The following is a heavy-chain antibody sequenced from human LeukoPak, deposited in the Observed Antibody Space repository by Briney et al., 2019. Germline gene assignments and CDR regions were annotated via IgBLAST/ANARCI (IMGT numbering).Heavy chain of an antibody. CDR3: ARDLYDYGSY. V-gene: IGHV3-66*01. J-gene: IGHJ4*02. D-gene: IGHD4/OR15-4a*01. CDR1: GFTVSSTY. Sequence: GGSLRLSCAASGFTVSSTYMSWVRQALGKGLEWVSVIYSGGTTYYADSVKGRFTISRDNSKNTLYLQMNSLRTEDTAVYYGARDLYDYGSYWGQGTLVTVSS. CDR2: IYSGGTT.